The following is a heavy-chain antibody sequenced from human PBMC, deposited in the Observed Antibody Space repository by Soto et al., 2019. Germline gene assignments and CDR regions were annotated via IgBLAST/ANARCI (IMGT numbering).Heavy chain of an antibody. V-gene: IGHV1-18*01. CDR2: ISGYNGNT. Sequence: QVQLVQSGAEVKKPGASVKVSCKASGYTFNTYAITWVRQDPGQGLEWLGWISGYNGNTNYAQTLQVRGPMTTDTSTSTAYLDLRSLRSDDTAVYYCAMTVEYDSIPYYDANFWGQGTLVTVSS. D-gene: IGHD3-3*01. CDR3: AMTVEYDSIPYYDANF. J-gene: IGHJ4*01. CDR1: GYTFNTYA.